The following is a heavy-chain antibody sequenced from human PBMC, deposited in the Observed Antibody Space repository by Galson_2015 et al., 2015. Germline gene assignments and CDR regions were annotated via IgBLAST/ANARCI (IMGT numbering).Heavy chain of an antibody. CDR1: GGSISSSNW. J-gene: IGHJ6*03. Sequence: ETLSLTCAVSGGSISSSNWWSWVRQPPGKGLEWIGEIYHSGSTNYNPSLKSRVTISVDKSKNQFSLKLSSVTAADTAVYYCASSGRCSSGWCPALDDYYYYYMDVWGKGTTVTVSS. CDR3: ASSGRCSSGWCPALDDYYYYYMDV. CDR2: IYHSGST. D-gene: IGHD6-19*01. V-gene: IGHV4-4*02.